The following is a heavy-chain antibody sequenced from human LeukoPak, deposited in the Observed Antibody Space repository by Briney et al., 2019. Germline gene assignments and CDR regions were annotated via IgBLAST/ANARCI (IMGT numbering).Heavy chain of an antibody. CDR3: ARRSRLHIVDAATAVAY. J-gene: IGHJ4*02. V-gene: IGHV4-34*01. CDR1: GGSFSGYY. CDR2: INHSGST. D-gene: IGHD2-15*01. Sequence: SETLSLTCAVYGGSFSGYYWSWIRQPPGKGLEWIVDINHSGSTNYNPSLKSRVTISLDTSKNQFSLKLSSVTAADTAVYYCARRSRLHIVDAATAVAYWGQGTLVTVSS.